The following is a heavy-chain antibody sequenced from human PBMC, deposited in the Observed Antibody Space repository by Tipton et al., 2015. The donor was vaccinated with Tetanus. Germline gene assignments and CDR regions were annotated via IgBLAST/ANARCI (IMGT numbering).Heavy chain of an antibody. CDR1: GASITSFY. Sequence: TLSLTCTVSGASITSFYWSWIRQSPGKGLEWLGDIYYTGGTHYNASLKGRVTISVDTSNNLFSLKLTSVTTADTAVYYCARSGGRRYAFDIWGQGTMVTVSS. CDR2: IYYTGGT. V-gene: IGHV4-59*01. CDR3: ARSGGRRYAFDI. J-gene: IGHJ3*02. D-gene: IGHD3-16*01.